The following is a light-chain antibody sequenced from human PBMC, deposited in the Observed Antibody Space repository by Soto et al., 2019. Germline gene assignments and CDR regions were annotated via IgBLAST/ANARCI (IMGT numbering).Light chain of an antibody. J-gene: IGKJ4*01. V-gene: IGKV3-11*01. Sequence: EIVLTQSPVTLSLSPGERATLSCRASQSVGSYFAWYQQKPGQAPRPLIYDASSRATGIPARFSGSGSGTDFTLTISSLEPEDFAVYYCQQRSDWPSTFGGRTRVEIK. CDR3: QQRSDWPST. CDR2: DAS. CDR1: QSVGSY.